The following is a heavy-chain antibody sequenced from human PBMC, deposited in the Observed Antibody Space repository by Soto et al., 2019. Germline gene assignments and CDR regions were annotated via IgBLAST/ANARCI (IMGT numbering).Heavy chain of an antibody. V-gene: IGHV1-69*13. J-gene: IGHJ4*02. Sequence: SVKVSCKASGGTFSSYAISWVRQAPGQGLEWMGGIIPIFGTANYAQKFQGRVTITADESTSTAYMELSSLRSEDTAVYYCARWVVAATLYYFDYWGQGTLVTVSS. CDR1: GGTFSSYA. D-gene: IGHD2-15*01. CDR3: ARWVVAATLYYFDY. CDR2: IIPIFGTA.